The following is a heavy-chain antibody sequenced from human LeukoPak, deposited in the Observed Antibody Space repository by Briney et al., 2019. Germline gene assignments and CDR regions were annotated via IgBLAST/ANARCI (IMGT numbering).Heavy chain of an antibody. V-gene: IGHV3-21*01. CDR2: ISSSSSYI. D-gene: IGHD5-12*01. CDR3: ASISDSGYDFADY. CDR1: GFTFSSYS. J-gene: IGHJ4*02. Sequence: GGSLRLSCAASGFTFSSYSMDWVCQPPGKGLEWVSSISSSSSYIYYADSVKGRFTISRDNAKNSLYLQMNSLRAEDTAVYYCASISDSGYDFADYWGQGTLVTVSS.